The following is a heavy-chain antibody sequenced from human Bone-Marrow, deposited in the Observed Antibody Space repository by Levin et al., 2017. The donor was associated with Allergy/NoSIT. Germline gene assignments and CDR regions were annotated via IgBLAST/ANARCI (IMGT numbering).Heavy chain of an antibody. CDR2: IYHSGST. CDR1: GGSISSSNW. V-gene: IGHV4-4*02. CDR3: ARDSSRTYYFDY. D-gene: IGHD2-2*01. J-gene: IGHJ4*02. Sequence: KAGGSLRLSCAVSGGSISSSNWWSWVRQPPGKGLDWIGEIYHSGSTNYNPSLKSRVTISVDKSKNQFSLKLSSVTAADTAVYYCARDSSRTYYFDYWGQGTLVTVSS.